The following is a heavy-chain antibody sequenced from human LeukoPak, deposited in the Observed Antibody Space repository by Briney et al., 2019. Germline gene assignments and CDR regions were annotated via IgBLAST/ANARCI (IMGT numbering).Heavy chain of an antibody. J-gene: IGHJ6*03. CDR2: ISYDGSNT. V-gene: IGHV3-30*04. CDR3: ARDSAYFDWLTVYYYYYYMDV. D-gene: IGHD3-9*01. CDR1: GFTFSSYA. Sequence: GRSLRLSCAASGFTFSSYAMHWVRQAPGKGLEWVAVISYDGSNTYYADSVKGRFTISRDNSTNTLYLEMNSLRAEDTAVYYCARDSAYFDWLTVYYYYYYMDVWGKGTTVTVSS.